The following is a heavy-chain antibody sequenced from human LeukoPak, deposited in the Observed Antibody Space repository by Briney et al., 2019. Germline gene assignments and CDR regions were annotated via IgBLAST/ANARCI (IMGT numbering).Heavy chain of an antibody. D-gene: IGHD3/OR15-3a*01. CDR2: IYYSGST. CDR1: GGSISSSSYY. CDR3: ARDGLGARPPFDY. V-gene: IGHV4-39*07. J-gene: IGHJ4*02. Sequence: PSETLSLTCTVSGGSISSSSYYWGWIRQPPGKGLEWIGSIYYSGSTYYNPSLKSRVTISVDTSKNQFSLKLSSVTAADTAVYYCARDGLGARPPFDYWGQGTLVTVSS.